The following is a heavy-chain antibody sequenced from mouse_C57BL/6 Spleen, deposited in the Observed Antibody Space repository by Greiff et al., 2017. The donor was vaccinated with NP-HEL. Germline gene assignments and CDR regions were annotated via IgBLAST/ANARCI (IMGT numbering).Heavy chain of an antibody. V-gene: IGHV1-26*01. D-gene: IGHD2-4*01. CDR3: AREDDYPWDFDV. CDR2: INPNNGGT. Sequence: EVQLQQSGPELVKPGASVKISCKASGYTFTDYYMNWVKQSHGKSLEWIGDINPNNGGTSYNQKFKGKATLTVDKSSSTAYMELRSLTSEDSAVYYCAREDDYPWDFDVWGTGTTVTVSS. CDR1: GYTFTDYY. J-gene: IGHJ1*03.